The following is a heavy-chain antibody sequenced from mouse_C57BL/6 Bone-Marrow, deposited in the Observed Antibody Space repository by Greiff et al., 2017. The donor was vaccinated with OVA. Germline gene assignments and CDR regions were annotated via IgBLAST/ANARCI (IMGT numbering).Heavy chain of an antibody. J-gene: IGHJ2*01. D-gene: IGHD1-1*01. CDR2: IDPSDSYT. CDR1: GYTFTSYW. V-gene: IGHV1-50*01. Sequence: QVQLQQPGAELVKPGASLKLSCKASGYTFTSYWMQWVKQRPGQGLEWIGEIDPSDSYTNYNQKFKGKATLTVDTSSSTAYMQLSSLTSEDSAVYYCARCGSLFDYWGQGTTLTVSS. CDR3: ARCGSLFDY.